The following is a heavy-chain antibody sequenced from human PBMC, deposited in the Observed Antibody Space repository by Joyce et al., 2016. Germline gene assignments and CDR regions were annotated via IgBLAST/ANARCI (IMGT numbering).Heavy chain of an antibody. J-gene: IGHJ6*02. Sequence: EVQLVESGGGLVQPGGSLRVSCAASGFTFSNYWMSWVRQAQGEWLEWGARIKQDGSEEYYGDSVKGRFTIARDNAMKSLSLQMNSLRAEDTAVYHWARMGYCTGGRCYSGVVGMDVWGQGTTVTVSS. CDR2: IKQDGSEE. D-gene: IGHD2-15*01. V-gene: IGHV3-7*03. CDR1: GFTFSNYW. CDR3: ARMGYCTGGRCYSGVVGMDV.